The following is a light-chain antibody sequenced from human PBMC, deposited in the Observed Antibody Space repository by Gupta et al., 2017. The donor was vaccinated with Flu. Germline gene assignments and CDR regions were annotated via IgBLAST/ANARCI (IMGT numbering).Light chain of an antibody. Sequence: QSALTRPPSASGSPGQSVTISCTGTSSDIGGYNYVSWYQQHPGKAPQLMRFEVSKRPAGVPDRFSGYKAGTTASMNVSGHQAEDEADYYYTSYERSNNLVFGSGTKVTVL. CDR3: TSYERSNNLV. J-gene: IGLJ1*01. CDR2: EVS. CDR1: SSDIGGYNY. V-gene: IGLV2-8*01.